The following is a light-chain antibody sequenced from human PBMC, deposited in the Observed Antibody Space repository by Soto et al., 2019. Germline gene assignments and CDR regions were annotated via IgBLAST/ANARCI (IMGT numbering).Light chain of an antibody. CDR3: SLYTSSSTV. CDR1: SSDVGSYNR. J-gene: IGLJ2*01. CDR2: EVS. Sequence: QSALTQPPSVSGSPGQSVTVSCTGTSSDVGSYNRVSWYQQPPGTAPKLMIYEVSNRPSGVPDRFSGSKSGNTASLTISGLQAEDEADYYCSLYTSSSTVFXGGTQMTVL. V-gene: IGLV2-18*01.